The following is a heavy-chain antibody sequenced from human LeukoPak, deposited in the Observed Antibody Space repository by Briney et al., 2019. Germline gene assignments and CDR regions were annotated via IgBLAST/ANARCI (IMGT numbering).Heavy chain of an antibody. CDR3: ARTSQLVMFVYYMDV. D-gene: IGHD6-13*01. V-gene: IGHV1-8*01. J-gene: IGHJ6*03. CDR2: MNPNSGNT. CDR1: GYTFTSYD. Sequence: ASVKVSCKASGYTFTSYDLLWVRQATAQGLEWMGWMNPNSGNTGYAQKFQGRVTMTRNTSLSTAYMELSSLRSEDTAVCYCARTSQLVMFVYYMDVWGKGTTVTVSS.